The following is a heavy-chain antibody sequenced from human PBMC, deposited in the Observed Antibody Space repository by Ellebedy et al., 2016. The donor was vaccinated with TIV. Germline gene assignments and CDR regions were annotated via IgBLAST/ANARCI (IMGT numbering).Heavy chain of an antibody. J-gene: IGHJ4*02. D-gene: IGHD4-17*01. CDR3: ARDSYGDYVFDY. V-gene: IGHV3-11*04. CDR1: GFTFSGYC. Sequence: GESLKISCAASGFTFSGYCMSWFRQAPGKGPEWVSYISYSGDLMYYADSVKGRFTTSRDNAENSLYLQMNSLRAEDTAVYYCARDSYGDYVFDYWGQGTLVTVSS. CDR2: ISYSGDLM.